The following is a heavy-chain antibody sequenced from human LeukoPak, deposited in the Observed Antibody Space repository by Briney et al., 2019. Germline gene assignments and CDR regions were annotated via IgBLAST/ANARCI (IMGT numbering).Heavy chain of an antibody. CDR1: GGSMSSSTYY. V-gene: IGHV4-39*01. CDR2: ISYSGST. Sequence: PSETLSHTCTVSGGSMSSSTYYWGWIRQPPGKGLEWIGSISYSGSTYYNPSIKSRVTLSVDTSKNQFSLKVNSVTAADTAVYYCGRSFDAESVGYWGQGTLVTVSS. CDR3: GRSFDAESVGY. J-gene: IGHJ4*02. D-gene: IGHD2-8*01.